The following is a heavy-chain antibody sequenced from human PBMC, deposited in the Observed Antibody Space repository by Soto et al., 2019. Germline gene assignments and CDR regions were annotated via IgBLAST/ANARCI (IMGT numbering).Heavy chain of an antibody. V-gene: IGHV4-30-2*01. D-gene: IGHD2-15*01. CDR2: IYHSGST. CDR1: GGSIRGGCYS. CDR3: ARGGRSGGSCEHFDY. J-gene: IGHJ4*02. Sequence: SETQCLTCAVAGGSIRGGCYSWSWIRQPPGKGLEWIGYIYHSGSTYYNPSLKSRVTISVDRSKNQFSLKLSSVTAADTAVYYCARGGRSGGSCEHFDYWGQGTLVTVSS.